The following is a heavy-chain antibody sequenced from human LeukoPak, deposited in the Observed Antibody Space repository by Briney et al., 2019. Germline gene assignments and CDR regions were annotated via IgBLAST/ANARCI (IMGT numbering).Heavy chain of an antibody. CDR2: INSNGGGT. V-gene: IGHV1-46*01. CDR1: GYTFASYS. Sequence: GASVKVSGKTSGYTFASYSMHWVRQAPGHGLEWMGRINSNGGGTNSAQKFHGRVTMTRDKSTRTVYMELSSLRSVDTAVYYCARGGGYGYPRGANWGQGTQVTVSS. D-gene: IGHD5-18*01. CDR3: ARGGGYGYPRGAN. J-gene: IGHJ4*02.